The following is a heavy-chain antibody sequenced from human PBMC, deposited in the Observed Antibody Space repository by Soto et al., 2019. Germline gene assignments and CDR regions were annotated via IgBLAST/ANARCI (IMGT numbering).Heavy chain of an antibody. Sequence: QVQLVQSGAEVKKPGSSVKVSCKASGGTFSSYAISWVRQAPGQGLEWMGGIIPIFGTASYAQKFQGRVTITADEATSTAYIELSSLRSEDTAVYYCARDGSYYDINYWGQGTLVTVSS. D-gene: IGHD1-26*01. J-gene: IGHJ4*02. CDR2: IIPIFGTA. V-gene: IGHV1-69*01. CDR3: ARDGSYYDINY. CDR1: GGTFSSYA.